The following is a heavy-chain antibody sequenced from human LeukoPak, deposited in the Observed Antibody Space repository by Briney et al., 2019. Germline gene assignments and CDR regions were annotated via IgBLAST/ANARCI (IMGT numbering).Heavy chain of an antibody. Sequence: GGSLRLSCAASGFTFSSYDMHWVRQAPGKGLEWVAVISYDGSNKYYADSVKGRFTISRDNSKNTLYLQMNSLRAEDTAVYYCAKAWWCMLSHLCAFDIWGQGTMVTVSS. V-gene: IGHV3-30*18. CDR2: ISYDGSNK. D-gene: IGHD2-8*02. CDR3: AKAWWCMLSHLCAFDI. CDR1: GFTFSSYD. J-gene: IGHJ3*02.